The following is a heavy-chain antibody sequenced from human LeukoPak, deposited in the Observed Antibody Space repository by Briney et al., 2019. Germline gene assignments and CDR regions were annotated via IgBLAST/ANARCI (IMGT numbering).Heavy chain of an antibody. Sequence: PGGSLRLSCAASGFTFSSYSMNWVRQAPGKGLEWVSYISSSSGTIYYADSVKGRFTISRDNAKNSLYLQMNSLRAEDTAVYYCASSGSRITGWFDPWGQGTLVTVSS. CDR2: ISSSSGTI. CDR3: ASSGSRITGWFDP. D-gene: IGHD1-26*01. V-gene: IGHV3-48*04. CDR1: GFTFSSYS. J-gene: IGHJ5*02.